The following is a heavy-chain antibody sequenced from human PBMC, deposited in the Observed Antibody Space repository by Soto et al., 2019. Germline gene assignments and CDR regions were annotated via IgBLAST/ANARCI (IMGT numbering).Heavy chain of an antibody. J-gene: IGHJ6*02. CDR1: GYILTLYW. D-gene: IGHD4-17*01. CDR3: ARQSPTPGYYYFSYGMDV. CDR2: IYPGDSDT. Sequence: AESLKISCNASGYILTLYWIGWGRQMPWKGLEWMGIIYPGDSDTRYSPSFQGQVTISADKSISTASLQWSSLKASDTAVYYCARQSPTPGYYYFSYGMDVWGQGTTVTVSS. V-gene: IGHV5-51*01.